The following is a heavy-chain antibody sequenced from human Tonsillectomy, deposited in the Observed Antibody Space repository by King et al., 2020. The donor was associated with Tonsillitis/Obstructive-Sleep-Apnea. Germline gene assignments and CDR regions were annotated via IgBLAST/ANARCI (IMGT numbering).Heavy chain of an antibody. CDR1: GFTFSSYA. CDR3: AKGPFGYYDSSGYYPGGAFDI. D-gene: IGHD3-22*01. V-gene: IGHV3-23*04. CDR2: ISGSGGST. Sequence: VQLVESGGGLVQPGGSLRLSCAASGFTFSSYAMSWVRKAPGKGLEWVSVISGSGGSTYYADSVKGRFTISRDNSKNTLYLQMNSLRAEDTAVYYCAKGPFGYYDSSGYYPGGAFDIWGQGTMVTVSS. J-gene: IGHJ3*02.